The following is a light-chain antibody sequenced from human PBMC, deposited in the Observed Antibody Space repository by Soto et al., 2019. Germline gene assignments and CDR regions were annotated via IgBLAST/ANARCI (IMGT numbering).Light chain of an antibody. CDR3: QQYDQWAA. Sequence: EIVMMQSPDTLSVSPGESATLSCRASQSVSSHLAWYQQKPGQAPRLLIYTASTRATGVPARFSGSGSGTQFTLTITNLQSEDFAVYYCQQYDQWAAFGQGTKVDIK. V-gene: IGKV3-15*01. CDR2: TAS. J-gene: IGKJ1*01. CDR1: QSVSSH.